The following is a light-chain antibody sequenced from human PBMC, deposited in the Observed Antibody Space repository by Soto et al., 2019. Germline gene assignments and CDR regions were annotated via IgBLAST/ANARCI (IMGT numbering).Light chain of an antibody. J-gene: IGKJ1*01. V-gene: IGKV3-20*01. CDR1: QSITNNY. Sequence: EIVLTQSPGTLSLSPGERATLSCRASQSITNNYLAWYQQKPGQAPRLLIYGASSRATGIPDRFSGSGSGTDFTLTISSLQSGDFAVYYCQQYNNWPWTFGQGTKVDIK. CDR2: GAS. CDR3: QQYNNWPWT.